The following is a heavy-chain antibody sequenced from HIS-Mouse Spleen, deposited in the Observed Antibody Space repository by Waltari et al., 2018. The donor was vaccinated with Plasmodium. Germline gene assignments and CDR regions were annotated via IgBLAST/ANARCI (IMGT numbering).Heavy chain of an antibody. V-gene: IGHV4-31*03. CDR2: IDYSGST. D-gene: IGHD6-13*01. CDR3: ARSIAATVTFYFDY. CDR1: GGSISSGGYY. Sequence: QVQLQESGPGLVKPSQTLSLTCTVSGGSISSGGYYWSWIRQHPGKGLEWIGYIDYSGSTSYNPSLKSRVTRSVDSSKNQFSLKLSSVTAADTAVYYCARSIAATVTFYFDYWGQGTLVTVSS. J-gene: IGHJ4*02.